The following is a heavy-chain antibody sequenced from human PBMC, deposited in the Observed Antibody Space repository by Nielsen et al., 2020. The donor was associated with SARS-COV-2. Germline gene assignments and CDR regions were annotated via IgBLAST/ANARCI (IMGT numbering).Heavy chain of an antibody. CDR3: ARDSTYQLLFYYYYGMDV. Sequence: GGSLRLSCAASGFTFSSYWMSWVRQAPGKGLEWVANIKQGGSEKYYVDSVKGRFTISRDNAKNSLYLQMNSLRAEDTAVYYCARDSTYQLLFYYYYGMDVWGQGTTVTVSS. D-gene: IGHD2-2*01. CDR2: IKQGGSEK. CDR1: GFTFSSYW. V-gene: IGHV3-7*01. J-gene: IGHJ6*02.